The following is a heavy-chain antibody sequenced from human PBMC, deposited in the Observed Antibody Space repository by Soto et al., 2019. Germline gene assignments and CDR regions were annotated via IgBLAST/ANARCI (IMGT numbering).Heavy chain of an antibody. V-gene: IGHV3-30*18. Sequence: QVYLVESGGGVVQPGRSLRLSCAASGFTFSTYGMHWVRQAPGKGLERVALILYDGSNKYYADSVKGRFTISRNNSKKTLYLKMNSLRADDTAMYYCAKDRSAAGRGGTDYWGQGTLVTVSS. CDR1: GFTFSTYG. J-gene: IGHJ4*02. D-gene: IGHD6-13*01. CDR2: ILYDGSNK. CDR3: AKDRSAAGRGGTDY.